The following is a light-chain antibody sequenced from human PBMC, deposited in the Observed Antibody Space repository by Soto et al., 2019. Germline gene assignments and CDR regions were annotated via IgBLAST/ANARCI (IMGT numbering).Light chain of an antibody. CDR1: QGIGDR. CDR2: FAS. J-gene: IGKJ1*01. CDR3: LHTYSFPRT. Sequence: DIQMTQSPSSVSASVGDRVTLTCRAGQGIGDRLAWYQQKPGKVPQLLIYFASTLGSGVPSRFSGSGSGTDFILTINTLQADDFATYYCLHTYSFPRTFGQGTKVDIK. V-gene: IGKV1-12*01.